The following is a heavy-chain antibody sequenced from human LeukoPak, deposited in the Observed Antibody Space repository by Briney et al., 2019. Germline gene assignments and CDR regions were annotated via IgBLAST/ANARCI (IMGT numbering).Heavy chain of an antibody. Sequence: PGGSLRLSCAASGFTFSSYSMNWVRQAPGKGPEWVSSISSSSSYIYYADSVKGRFTISRDNAKNSLYLQMNSLRAEDTAVYYCARAKALYCTNGVCYFRYFDYWGQGTLVTVSS. CDR1: GFTFSSYS. D-gene: IGHD2-8*01. CDR3: ARAKALYCTNGVCYFRYFDY. V-gene: IGHV3-21*01. J-gene: IGHJ4*02. CDR2: ISSSSSYI.